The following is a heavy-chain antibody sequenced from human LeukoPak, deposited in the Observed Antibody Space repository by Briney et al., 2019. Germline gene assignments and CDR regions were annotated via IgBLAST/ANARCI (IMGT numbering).Heavy chain of an antibody. CDR2: IWIDGTT. D-gene: IGHD4/OR15-4a*01. Sequence: VGSLRLSCVVSGFTVSTSYMAWVRQAPGKGLECVSLIWIDGTTHYADSVKGRFTISGDNSKNTLYLQMNSLRPEDTAVYYCATKYGESWGQGTLVTVSS. J-gene: IGHJ5*02. CDR3: ATKYGES. V-gene: IGHV3-66*02. CDR1: GFTVSTSY.